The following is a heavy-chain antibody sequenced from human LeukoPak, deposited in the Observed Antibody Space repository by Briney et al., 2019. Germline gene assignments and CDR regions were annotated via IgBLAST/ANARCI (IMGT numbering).Heavy chain of an antibody. Sequence: KSGGSLRLSCAASGFTVSSNYMSWVRQAPGKGLEWVGGIIPIFGTTNYAQKFQGRVTITTDESTSTGYMELRSLRSDDTAVYYCARGDSGYDYGFDNWGQGTLVTVSS. V-gene: IGHV1-69*05. CDR1: GFTVSSNY. J-gene: IGHJ4*02. CDR2: IIPIFGTT. D-gene: IGHD5-12*01. CDR3: ARGDSGYDYGFDN.